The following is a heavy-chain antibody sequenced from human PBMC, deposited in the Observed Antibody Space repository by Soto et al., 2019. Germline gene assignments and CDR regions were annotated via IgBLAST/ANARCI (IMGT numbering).Heavy chain of an antibody. CDR2: ISAYNGNS. CDR1: GYTFTSYG. D-gene: IGHD4-4*01. V-gene: IGHV1-18*01. J-gene: IGHJ6*02. CDR3: ARDDYSNLLDYYYYGMDV. Sequence: QVQLVQSGAEVKKPGASVKVSCKASGYTFTSYGISWVRQAPGQGLEWMGWISAYNGNSNYAQKLQGRVTMTTDTSTSTAYMELRSLRSDDTAVYYCARDDYSNLLDYYYYGMDVWGQGTTVTVSS.